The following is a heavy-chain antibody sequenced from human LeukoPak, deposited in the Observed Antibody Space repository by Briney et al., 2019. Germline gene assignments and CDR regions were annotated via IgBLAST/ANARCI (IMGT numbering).Heavy chain of an antibody. CDR2: ISTTSSYI. V-gene: IGHV3-21*01. Sequence: GGSLRLSCAASGFTFSDYSMNWVRQAPGKGLEWVSSISTTSSYIYYADSVKGRFTISRDNAKNSLYLQMNSLRAHDTALYFCARDISDDSGYFRRGLDYWGQGILVTVSS. CDR3: ARDISDDSGYFRRGLDY. D-gene: IGHD3-22*01. CDR1: GFTFSDYS. J-gene: IGHJ4*02.